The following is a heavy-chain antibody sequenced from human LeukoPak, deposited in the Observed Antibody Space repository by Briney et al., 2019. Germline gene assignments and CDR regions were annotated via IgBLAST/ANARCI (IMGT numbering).Heavy chain of an antibody. V-gene: IGHV3-21*01. CDR3: ARAEVRSGWADYYYYYMDV. CDR1: GFTFSSYS. J-gene: IGHJ6*03. D-gene: IGHD6-19*01. Sequence: GGSLRLSCAASGFTFSSYSMNWVRQAPGKGLEWVSSISSSSSYIYYADSVKGRFTISRDNAKNSLYLQMNSLRAEDTAVYYCARAEVRSGWADYYYYYMDVWGKGTTVTVSS. CDR2: ISSSSSYI.